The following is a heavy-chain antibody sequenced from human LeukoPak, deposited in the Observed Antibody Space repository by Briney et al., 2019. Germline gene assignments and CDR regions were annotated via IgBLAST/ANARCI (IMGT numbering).Heavy chain of an antibody. CDR3: ARRRGMWDVNWFDP. J-gene: IGHJ5*02. CDR1: GDPVSSSNYY. D-gene: IGHD1-26*01. V-gene: IGHV4-39*01. Sequence: SETLSLTCTVFGDPVSSSNYYWAWFRQPPGKGLDWIGSLHYDGRTYYSPSLESRVTVSVDTSKNQFALKLTSVTAADTAVYYCARRRGMWDVNWFDPWGPGTLVTVSS. CDR2: LHYDGRT.